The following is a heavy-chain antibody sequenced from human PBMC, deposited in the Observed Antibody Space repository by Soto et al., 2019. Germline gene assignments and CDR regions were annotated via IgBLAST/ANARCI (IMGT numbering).Heavy chain of an antibody. J-gene: IGHJ5*02. V-gene: IGHV4-59*01. D-gene: IGHD3-10*01. CDR3: ARIYGSGSYEEHPWVLRTPRGFDP. Sequence: SETLSLTCTVSGGSISSYYWSWIRQPPGKGLEWIGYIYYSGSTNYNPSLKSRVTISVDTSKNQFSLKLSSVTAADTAVYYCARIYGSGSYEEHPWVLRTPRGFDPWGQGTLVTVSS. CDR2: IYYSGST. CDR1: GGSISSYY.